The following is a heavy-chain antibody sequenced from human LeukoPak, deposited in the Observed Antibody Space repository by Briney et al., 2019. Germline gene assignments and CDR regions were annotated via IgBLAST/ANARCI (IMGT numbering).Heavy chain of an antibody. CDR2: ISGSGGST. J-gene: IGHJ4*02. V-gene: IGHV3-23*01. CDR1: GFTFSGYA. CDR3: AKRIGSCNSISCLYFDH. Sequence: GSLRLSCAASGFTFSGYAMSWVRQAPGKGLEWVSTISGSGGSTYYADSVKGRFTISRDNSRYTVYLQMNSLRAEDTATYCCAKRIGSCNSISCLYFDHWGQGALVTVSS. D-gene: IGHD2-2*01.